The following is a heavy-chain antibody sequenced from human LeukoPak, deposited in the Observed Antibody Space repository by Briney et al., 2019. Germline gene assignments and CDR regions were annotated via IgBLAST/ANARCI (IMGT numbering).Heavy chain of an antibody. CDR2: IKQDGSEK. CDR3: ARVDLDCSSTSCYDNGFDY. D-gene: IGHD2-2*01. J-gene: IGHJ4*02. CDR1: GFTSSSYW. V-gene: IGHV3-7*01. Sequence: PGGSLRLSCAASGFTSSSYWMSLVHQAPGKGLEGVANIKQDGSEKYYVDSVKGRFTIYRDNAKNSLYLQMNSLRAEDTAVYYCARVDLDCSSTSCYDNGFDYWGQGTLVTVSS.